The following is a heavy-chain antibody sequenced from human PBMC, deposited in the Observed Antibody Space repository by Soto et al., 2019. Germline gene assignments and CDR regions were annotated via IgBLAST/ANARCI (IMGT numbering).Heavy chain of an antibody. D-gene: IGHD4-17*01. CDR3: GRESGETWDYEAY. V-gene: IGHV4-39*07. CDR2: IYYSWKT. CDR1: GDSITSSSYY. J-gene: IGHJ4*02. Sequence: ETLALACAVSGDSITSSSYYWGWIRQPPGRGLEWIGNIYYSWKTHYSPSLKSRVTLSVDTSRNQFFLNLHSVTAADSAVYFCGRESGETWDYEAYWGQGTQVTVYS.